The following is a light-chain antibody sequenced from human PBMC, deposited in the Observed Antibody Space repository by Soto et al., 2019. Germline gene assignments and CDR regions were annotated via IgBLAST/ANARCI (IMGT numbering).Light chain of an antibody. V-gene: IGKV1-5*03. J-gene: IGKJ4*02. CDR3: QQYTSYSP. CDR2: KAS. CDR1: QSINNL. Sequence: DIPMTQSPSTLSASVGDRVTITCRASQSINNLLAWYPQKPGKAPKRLIYKASNLESGVPSRFSGNRSGTEFTLTISSLQPDDFATYYCQQYTSYSPFGGGTKVEIK.